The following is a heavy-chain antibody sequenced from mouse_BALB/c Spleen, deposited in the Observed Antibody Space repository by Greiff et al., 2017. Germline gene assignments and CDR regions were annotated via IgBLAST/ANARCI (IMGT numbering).Heavy chain of an antibody. J-gene: IGHJ4*01. V-gene: IGHV5-17*02. Sequence: EVKVVESGGGLVQPGGSRKLSCAASGFTFSSFGMHWVRQAPEKGLEWVAYISSGSSTIYYADTVKGRFTISRDNPKNTLFLQMTSLRSEDTAMYYCARVGTTAAMDYWGQGTSVTVSS. CDR2: ISSGSSTI. CDR3: ARVGTTAAMDY. D-gene: IGHD1-2*01. CDR1: GFTFSSFG.